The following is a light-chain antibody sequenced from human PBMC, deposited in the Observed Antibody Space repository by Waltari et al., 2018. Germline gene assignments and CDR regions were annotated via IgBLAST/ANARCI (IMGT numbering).Light chain of an antibody. CDR3: AAWDDSLSVSYV. V-gene: IGLV1-47*01. CDR1: SSNIGNNY. J-gene: IGLJ1*01. Sequence: QSVLTQPASTSGTPGQRVSIARSGSSSNIGNNYVFWYQHLPGTAPKLLIYRNNQRPPGVPDRFSGSKSGTSASLAISGLRPEDEATYYCAAWDDSLSVSYVFGTGTKVTVL. CDR2: RNN.